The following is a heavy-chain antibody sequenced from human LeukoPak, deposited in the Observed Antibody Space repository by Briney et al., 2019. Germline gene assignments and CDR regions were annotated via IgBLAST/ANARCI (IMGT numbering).Heavy chain of an antibody. V-gene: IGHV3-23*01. J-gene: IGHJ4*02. CDR2: ISGSGGST. Sequence: PGGSLRLSCAASGFTFRSYAMSWVRQAPGKGLEWVSGISGSGGSTFYTDSVKGRFTISRDNSKNTLYLQMNSLRAEDTAVYYCAKGGYSYGYEDYYFDYWGQGTLVTVSP. D-gene: IGHD5-18*01. CDR3: AKGGYSYGYEDYYFDY. CDR1: GFTFRSYA.